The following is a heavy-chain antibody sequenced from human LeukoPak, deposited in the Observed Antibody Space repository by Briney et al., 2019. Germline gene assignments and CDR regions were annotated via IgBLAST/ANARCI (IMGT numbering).Heavy chain of an antibody. V-gene: IGHV3-21*01. D-gene: IGHD5-24*01. Sequence: GGSLRLSCAASGFTVSSYSINWVRQAPGKGLEWVSSISSSSSYIYYADSVKGRFTISRDNAKNSLYLQMNSLRAEDTAVYYCARDRSMADAFDIWGQGTMVTVSS. CDR2: ISSSSSYI. CDR1: GFTVSSYS. CDR3: ARDRSMADAFDI. J-gene: IGHJ3*02.